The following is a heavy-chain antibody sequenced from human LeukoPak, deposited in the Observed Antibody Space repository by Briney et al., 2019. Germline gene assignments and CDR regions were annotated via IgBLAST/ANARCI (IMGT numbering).Heavy chain of an antibody. Sequence: GGSLRLSCATSGFTFSTFWMTWVRQAPGKGLEWVASINKDGNEKHHVDSVQGRFTISRDNAKNSLHLQTDSLRAEDTAVYYCARDLNWVTYWGQGTLVTVSS. D-gene: IGHD3-16*01. CDR2: INKDGNEK. CDR3: ARDLNWVTY. CDR1: GFTFSTFW. V-gene: IGHV3-7*01. J-gene: IGHJ4*02.